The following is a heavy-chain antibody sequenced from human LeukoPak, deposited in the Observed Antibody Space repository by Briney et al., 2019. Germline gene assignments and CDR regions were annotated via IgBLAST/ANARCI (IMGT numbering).Heavy chain of an antibody. Sequence: PGGSLRLSCAASGFTFSSYAMSWVRQAPGKGLEWVSAISGSGGSTYYADSVKGRFTISRDNAKNSLYLQMNSLRAEDTAVYYCASTLESSSGSYWGDSFDIWGQGTMVTVSS. J-gene: IGHJ3*02. D-gene: IGHD1-26*01. CDR2: ISGSGGST. V-gene: IGHV3-23*01. CDR3: ASTLESSSGSYWGDSFDI. CDR1: GFTFSSYA.